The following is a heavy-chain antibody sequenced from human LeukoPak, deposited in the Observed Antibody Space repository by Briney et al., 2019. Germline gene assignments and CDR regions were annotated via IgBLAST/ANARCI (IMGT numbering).Heavy chain of an antibody. J-gene: IGHJ6*03. CDR2: ISSSGSTI. CDR1: GFTFSDYY. V-gene: IGHV3-11*04. CDR3: ARAGATDGGIRGVFNYYYYYYYMDV. D-gene: IGHD3-10*01. Sequence: KTGGSLRLSCAASGFTFSDYYMSWIRQAPGKGLEWVSYISSSGSTIYYADSVKGRFTISRDNAKNSLYLQMNSLRAEDTAVYYCARAGATDGGIRGVFNYYYYYYYMDVWGKGTTVTISS.